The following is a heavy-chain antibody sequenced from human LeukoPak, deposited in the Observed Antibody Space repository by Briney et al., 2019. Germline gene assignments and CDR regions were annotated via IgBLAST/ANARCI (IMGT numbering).Heavy chain of an antibody. CDR2: INPNSGGT. J-gene: IGHJ4*02. Sequence: ASVKVSCKASGYIFTGYYMHWVRQAPGQGLEWMGWINPNSGGTNYAQKFQGRVTMTRDTSITTAYMELSRLRSDDTAVYYCARDDVLVPAADHFDYWGQGTLVTVSS. CDR3: ARDDVLVPAADHFDY. D-gene: IGHD2-2*01. V-gene: IGHV1-2*02. CDR1: GYIFTGYY.